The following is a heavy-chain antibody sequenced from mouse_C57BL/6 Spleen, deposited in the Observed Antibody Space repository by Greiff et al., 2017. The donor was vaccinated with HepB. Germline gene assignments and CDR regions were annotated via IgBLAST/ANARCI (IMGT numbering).Heavy chain of an antibody. D-gene: IGHD3-1*01. J-gene: IGHJ3*01. CDR2: IYPGDGDT. CDR1: GYAFSSSW. Sequence: VQLQQSGPELVKPGASVKISCKASGYAFSSSWMNWVKQRPGKGLEWIGRIYPGDGDTNYNGKFKGKATLTADKSSSTAYMQLSSLTSEDSAVYLCARSGGVAVGFAYWGQGTLVTVSA. CDR3: ARSGGVAVGFAY. V-gene: IGHV1-82*01.